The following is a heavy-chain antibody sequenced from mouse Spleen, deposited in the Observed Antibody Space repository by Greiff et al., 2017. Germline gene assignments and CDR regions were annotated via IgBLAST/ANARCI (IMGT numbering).Heavy chain of an antibody. D-gene: IGHD3-3*01. CDR2: IYPRSGNT. Sequence: QVQLKQSGAELARPGASVKLSCKASGYTFTSYGISWVKQRTGQGLEWIGEIYPRSGNTYYNEKFKGKATLTADKSSSTAYMELRSLTSEDSAVYFWGGDGGFAYWGQGTLVTVSA. CDR3: GGDGGFAY. V-gene: IGHV1-81*01. J-gene: IGHJ3*01. CDR1: GYTFTSYG.